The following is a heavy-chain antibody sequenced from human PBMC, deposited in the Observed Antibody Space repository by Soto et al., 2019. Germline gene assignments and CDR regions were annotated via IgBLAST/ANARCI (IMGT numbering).Heavy chain of an antibody. Sequence: GGSLRLSCVVSGFSFSEYGMHWVRQAPGKGLEWVAGLSHDESDKYYTESVKGRFTISRDNSKNTLYLQMNSLRAEDTAVYYCAKAAVAGPFDYWGQGTLVTVSS. CDR3: AKAAVAGPFDY. J-gene: IGHJ4*02. D-gene: IGHD6-19*01. CDR2: LSHDESDK. V-gene: IGHV3-30*18. CDR1: GFSFSEYG.